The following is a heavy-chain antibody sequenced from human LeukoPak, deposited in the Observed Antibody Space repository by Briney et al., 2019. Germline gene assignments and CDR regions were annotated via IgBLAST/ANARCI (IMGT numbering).Heavy chain of an antibody. CDR2: IWYDGSNK. Sequence: PGGSLRLSCAASGFTFSIYGMHWVRQAPGKGLEWVAVIWYDGSNKYYADSVKGRFTISRDNSKNTLYLQMNSLRAEDTAVYYRVRGERQWDQFDYWGQGTPVTVSS. D-gene: IGHD1-26*01. CDR3: VRGERQWDQFDY. V-gene: IGHV3-33*01. CDR1: GFTFSIYG. J-gene: IGHJ4*02.